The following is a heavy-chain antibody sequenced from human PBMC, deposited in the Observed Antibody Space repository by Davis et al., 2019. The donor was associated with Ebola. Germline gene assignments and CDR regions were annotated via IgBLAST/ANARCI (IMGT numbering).Heavy chain of an antibody. CDR3: AKDLAYSSGWTVDY. V-gene: IGHV3-23*01. CDR1: GFTFSSYA. J-gene: IGHJ4*02. Sequence: LSLTCAASGFTFSSYAMSWVRQAPGKGLEWVSAISGSGGSTYYADSVKGRFTISRDNSKNTLYLQMNSLRAEDTAVYYCAKDLAYSSGWTVDYWGQGTLVTVSS. CDR2: ISGSGGST. D-gene: IGHD6-19*01.